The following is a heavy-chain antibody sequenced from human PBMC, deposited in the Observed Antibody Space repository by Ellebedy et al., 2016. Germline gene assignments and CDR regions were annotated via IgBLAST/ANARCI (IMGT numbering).Heavy chain of an antibody. V-gene: IGHV1-46*04. J-gene: IGHJ4*02. CDR1: GYSFTRYS. D-gene: IGHD3-16*01. CDR2: INPSGGST. Sequence: ALVKVSCKAFGYSFTRYSMYWVRQAPGQGLEWMGLINPSGGSTIYAQKLQGRVTMTRDTSTSTVYMELSSLRSEDTAVYYCARDTFGGSRSNYFDYWGQGTLVTVSS. CDR3: ARDTFGGSRSNYFDY.